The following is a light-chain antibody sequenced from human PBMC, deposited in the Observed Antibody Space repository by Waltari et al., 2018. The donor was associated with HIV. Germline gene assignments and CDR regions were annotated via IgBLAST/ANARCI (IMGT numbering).Light chain of an antibody. Sequence: DIQMTKPPSSLPASLRDRVTITCRASQAISDWLSWYQQKPGKAPKSLFYSASALKSGVPSRSSGSGSGTDFTLTISSLQPEDFATYYCQQYYSYPLTFGGGTKVEIK. CDR2: SAS. J-gene: IGKJ4*02. CDR3: QQYYSYPLT. CDR1: QAISDW. V-gene: IGKV1D-16*01.